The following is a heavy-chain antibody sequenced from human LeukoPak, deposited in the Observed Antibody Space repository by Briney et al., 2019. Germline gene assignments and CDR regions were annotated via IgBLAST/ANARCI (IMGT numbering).Heavy chain of an antibody. CDR1: GFTFSTYA. CDR3: AKGSGLYYYDSSGYLGVGSDYYYYGMDV. CDR2: ISGSGGST. D-gene: IGHD3-22*01. V-gene: IGHV3-23*01. Sequence: PGGSLRLSCAASGFTFSTYAVNWVRQAPGKGLEWVSTISGSGGSTYYADSVKGRFTISRDNSKNTLYLQMNSLRAEDTAVYYCAKGSGLYYYDSSGYLGVGSDYYYYGMDVWGQGTTVTVSS. J-gene: IGHJ6*02.